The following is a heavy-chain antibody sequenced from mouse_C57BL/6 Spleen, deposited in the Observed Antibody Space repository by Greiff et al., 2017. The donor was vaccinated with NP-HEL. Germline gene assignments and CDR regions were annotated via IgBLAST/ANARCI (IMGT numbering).Heavy chain of an antibody. CDR2: IDPSDSYT. V-gene: IGHV1-69*01. Sequence: QVQLQQPGAELVMPGASVKLSCKASGYTFTSYWMHWVKQRPGQGLEWIGEIDPSDSYTNYNQKFKGKSTLTVDKSSSTAYMQLSSLTSEDSAVYYCATGCAYWGQGTLVTVSA. J-gene: IGHJ3*01. CDR3: ATGCAY. CDR1: GYTFTSYW.